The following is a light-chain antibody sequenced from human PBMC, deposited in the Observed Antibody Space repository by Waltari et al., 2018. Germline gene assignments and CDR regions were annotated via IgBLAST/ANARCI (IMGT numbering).Light chain of an antibody. CDR2: AAS. CDR1: ENIDNY. V-gene: IGKV1-39*01. CDR3: QQSSITPLT. Sequence: IQMTQSPSSLSASAGDRVTITCRASENIDNYLNWYNQKPGKAPQLLIYAASRLKGGVPSRFSGSGSGTEFTLTIYSLQLEDLGTYYCQQSSITPLTFGGGTKVDLK. J-gene: IGKJ4*01.